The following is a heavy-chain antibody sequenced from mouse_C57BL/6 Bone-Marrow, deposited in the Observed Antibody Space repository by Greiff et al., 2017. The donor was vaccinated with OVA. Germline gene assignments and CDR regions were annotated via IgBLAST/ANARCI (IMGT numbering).Heavy chain of an antibody. V-gene: IGHV3-1*01. CDR1: GYSITSGYD. J-gene: IGHJ1*03. D-gene: IGHD1-1*01. CDR3: ARLIEYYGMYCDV. CDR2: ISYSGST. Sequence: ESGPGMVKPSQSLSLTCTVTGYSITSGYDWHWIRHFPGNKLEWMGYISYSGSTNYNPSLKSRISITHDTSKNHFFLKLNSVTTEDTATYDCARLIEYYGMYCDVGGTGTTVTVAS.